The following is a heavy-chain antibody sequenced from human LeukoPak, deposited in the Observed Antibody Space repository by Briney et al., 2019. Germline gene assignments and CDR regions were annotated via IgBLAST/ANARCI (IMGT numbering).Heavy chain of an antibody. CDR3: AGLIGGATEYYFDY. CDR1: GGSIKSYY. CDR2: IYYSGST. D-gene: IGHD1-26*01. Sequence: ETLSLTCTVSGGSIKSYYWGWLPQPPGKGLDWIAYIYYSGSTNYNPPLRSRVTISVDTSKNQFSLKLSSVTAADTAVYYCAGLIGGATEYYFDYWGQGTLVTASS. V-gene: IGHV4-59*08. J-gene: IGHJ4*02.